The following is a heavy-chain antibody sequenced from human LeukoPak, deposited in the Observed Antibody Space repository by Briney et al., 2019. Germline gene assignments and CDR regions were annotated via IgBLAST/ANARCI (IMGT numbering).Heavy chain of an antibody. CDR2: IYYSGST. CDR1: GGSITSSY. D-gene: IGHD4-23*01. CDR3: ARRSMRWMDV. J-gene: IGHJ6*02. Sequence: SETLSLTCTVSGGSITSSYWSWIRQPPGKGLEWIGYIYYSGSTNYNPSLKSRVTTSVDTSKNQFSLKLSSVTAADTAVYYCARRSMRWMDVWGQGTTVIVSS. V-gene: IGHV4-59*08.